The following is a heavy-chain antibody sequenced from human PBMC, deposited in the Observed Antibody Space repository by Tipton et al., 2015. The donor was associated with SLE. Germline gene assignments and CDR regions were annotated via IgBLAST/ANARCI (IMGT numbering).Heavy chain of an antibody. J-gene: IGHJ2*01. CDR3: ARTNLQGSLVDWYFDL. V-gene: IGHV4-4*07. CDR2: IYTGGNT. CDR1: GGSISSYY. D-gene: IGHD5-24*01. Sequence: TLSLTCTVSGGSISSYYWGWIRQPAGKGLEWIGRIYTGGNTKYNPSLESRVTLSVDASKDQFSLKLSSVTAADTAVYYCARTNLQGSLVDWYFDLWGRGTLVTVSS.